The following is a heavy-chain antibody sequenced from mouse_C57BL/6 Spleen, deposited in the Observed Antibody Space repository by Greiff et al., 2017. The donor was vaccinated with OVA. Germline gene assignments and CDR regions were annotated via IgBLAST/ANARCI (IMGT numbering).Heavy chain of an antibody. CDR3: AREHYGSSYYFDY. D-gene: IGHD1-1*01. CDR1: GFTFSDYG. V-gene: IGHV5-17*01. J-gene: IGHJ2*01. Sequence: DVHLVESGGGLVKPGGSLKLSCAASGFTFSDYGMHWVRQAPEKGLEWVAYISSGSSTIYYADTVKGRFTISRDNAKNTLFLQMTSLRSEDTAMYYCAREHYGSSYYFDYWGQGTTLTVSS. CDR2: ISSGSSTI.